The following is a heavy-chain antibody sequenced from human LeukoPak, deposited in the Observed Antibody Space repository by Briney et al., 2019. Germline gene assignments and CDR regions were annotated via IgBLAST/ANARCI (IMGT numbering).Heavy chain of an antibody. CDR3: AKDNRRHYTSGPNPDSLH. CDR1: GFIFNNYA. Sequence: GGSLRRSCAGSGFIFNNYAMHWVRQPPGKGLEWVSGISWNSGSIDYADSVKGRFTISRDNAKNSLYLQMNSLRVEDTAFYYCAKDNRRHYTSGPNPDSLHWGQGALVTVSS. V-gene: IGHV3-9*01. CDR2: ISWNSGSI. D-gene: IGHD6-19*01. J-gene: IGHJ4*02.